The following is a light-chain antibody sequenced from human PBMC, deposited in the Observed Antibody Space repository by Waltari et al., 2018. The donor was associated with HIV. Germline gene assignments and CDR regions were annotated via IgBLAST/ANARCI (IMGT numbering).Light chain of an antibody. Sequence: IVMTQSPATLSVSPGERATLSCRASQSVSTNLAWYQQKPGQAPRLLISGATTRATALPARFSGSGSGTEFTLTISSLQSEDFAVYYCQQYNKWPGTFGQGTKVEIK. CDR1: QSVSTN. V-gene: IGKV3-15*01. CDR3: QQYNKWPGT. J-gene: IGKJ1*01. CDR2: GAT.